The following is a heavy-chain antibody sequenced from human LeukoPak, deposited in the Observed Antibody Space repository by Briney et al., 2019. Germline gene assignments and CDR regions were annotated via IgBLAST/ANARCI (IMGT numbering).Heavy chain of an antibody. V-gene: IGHV3-7*01. CDR3: ARDRGWNTFDY. J-gene: IGHJ4*02. D-gene: IGHD1/OR15-1a*01. CDR2: IKEDGGVK. Sequence: GSLRLSCAASGFPFSVSWMSWVRPAPGKGLEWVANIKEDGGVKNYEDSVKGRLTISRDNAKKSLFLQMNSLRAEDTAVYYCARDRGWNTFDYCGQGTLVTVSS. CDR1: GFPFSVSW.